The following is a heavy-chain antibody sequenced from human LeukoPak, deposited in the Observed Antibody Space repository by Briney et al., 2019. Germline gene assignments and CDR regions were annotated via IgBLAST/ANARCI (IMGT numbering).Heavy chain of an antibody. J-gene: IGHJ4*02. CDR1: GGSISSGDYY. V-gene: IGHV4-30-4*08. CDR2: IYYSGST. Sequence: SETLSLTCTVSGGSISSGDYYWSGIRQPPGKGLGWIGYIYYSGSTYYNPSLKSRVTMSVDTSKNQFSLKLSSVTAADTAVYYCARVSYDYVWGSYLPFDYWGQGTLVTVSS. CDR3: ARVSYDYVWGSYLPFDY. D-gene: IGHD3-16*02.